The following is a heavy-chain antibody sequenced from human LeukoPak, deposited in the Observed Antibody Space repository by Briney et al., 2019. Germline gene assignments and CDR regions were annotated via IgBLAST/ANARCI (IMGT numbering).Heavy chain of an antibody. J-gene: IGHJ3*02. D-gene: IGHD2-2*01. CDR2: IYHSGST. V-gene: IGHV4-38-2*02. CDR3: VKGHCSSTSCRFDI. Sequence: SETLSLTCTVSGYSISSGYYWGWIRQPPGKGLEWIGSIYHSGSTYYNPSLKSRVTISVDTSKNQFSLKLSSVTAADTAVYYCVKGHCSSTSCRFDIWGQGTMVTVSS. CDR1: GYSISSGYY.